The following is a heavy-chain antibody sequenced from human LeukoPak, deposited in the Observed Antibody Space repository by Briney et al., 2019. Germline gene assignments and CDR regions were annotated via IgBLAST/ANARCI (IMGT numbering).Heavy chain of an antibody. CDR3: ARDLPRYCSSSSCPEEIDY. CDR2: ISYDGSNK. Sequence: GGSLRLSCAASGFTFSSYAMHWVRQAPGKGLEWVAVISYDGSNKYYADSVKGRFTISRDNSKNTLYLQMNSLRAEDTAVYYCARDLPRYCSSSSCPEEIDYWGQGTLVTVSS. J-gene: IGHJ4*02. CDR1: GFTFSSYA. V-gene: IGHV3-30-3*01. D-gene: IGHD2-2*01.